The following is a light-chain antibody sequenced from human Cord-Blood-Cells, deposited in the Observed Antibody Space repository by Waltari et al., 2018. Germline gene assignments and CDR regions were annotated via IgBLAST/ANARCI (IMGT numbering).Light chain of an antibody. CDR1: SSDVGGSNY. J-gene: IGLJ3*02. CDR3: CSYAGSSLV. CDR2: DVS. Sequence: QSALTQPRSVSGSPGQSVTISCTETSSDVGGSNYVPWYQQHPGKAPNLMIYDVSKRPSGVPDRFSGSKSGNTASLTISGLQAEDEADYYCCSYAGSSLVFGGGTKLTVL. V-gene: IGLV2-11*01.